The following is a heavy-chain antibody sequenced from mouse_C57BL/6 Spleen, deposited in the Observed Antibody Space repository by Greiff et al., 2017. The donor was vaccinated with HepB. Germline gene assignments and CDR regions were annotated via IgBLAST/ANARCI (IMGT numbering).Heavy chain of an antibody. CDR2: IYPGSGST. V-gene: IGHV1-55*01. CDR3: ARGGYYVPLYWYFDV. D-gene: IGHD2-3*01. Sequence: VQLQQPGAELVKPGASVKMSCKASGYTFTSYWITWVKQRPGQGLEWIGDIYPGSGSTNYNEKFKSKATLTVDTSSSTAYMQLSSLTSEDSAVYYCARGGYYVPLYWYFDVWGTGTTVTVSS. CDR1: GYTFTSYW. J-gene: IGHJ1*03.